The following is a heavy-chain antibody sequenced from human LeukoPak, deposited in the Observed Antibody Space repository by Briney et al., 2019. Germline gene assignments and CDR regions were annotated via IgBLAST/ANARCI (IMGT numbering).Heavy chain of an antibody. J-gene: IGHJ4*02. CDR3: AKGHRSSTTCYHEY. D-gene: IGHD2-2*01. Sequence: GGSLRLSCDVSGFTFSSYAMTWVRQAQGKGLEWVSVISGSGGTTYYADSVKGRFTISRDNSKDTLYLQMNCLRAEDTAVDYCAKGHRSSTTCYHEYWSQGTLVTVSS. V-gene: IGHV3-23*01. CDR2: ISGSGGTT. CDR1: GFTFSSYA.